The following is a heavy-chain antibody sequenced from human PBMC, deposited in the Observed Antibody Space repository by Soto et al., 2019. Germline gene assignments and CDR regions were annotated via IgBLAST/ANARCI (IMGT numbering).Heavy chain of an antibody. CDR2: IYYSGST. D-gene: IGHD7-27*01. Sequence: SETLSLTCTVSGGSISSSSYYWGWIRQPPGKGLEWIGSIYYSGSTYYNPSLKSRVTISVDTSKNQFSLKLSSVTAADTAVYYCARHPGDDSGWYFDYWGQGTLVTVSS. CDR3: ARHPGDDSGWYFDY. V-gene: IGHV4-39*01. J-gene: IGHJ4*02. CDR1: GGSISSSSYY.